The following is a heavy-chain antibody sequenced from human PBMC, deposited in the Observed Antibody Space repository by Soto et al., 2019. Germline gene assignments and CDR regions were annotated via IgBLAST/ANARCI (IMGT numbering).Heavy chain of an antibody. D-gene: IGHD6-25*01. CDR2: INHRGST. J-gene: IGHJ6*02. CDR3: ARGSRVKIPAASGRDYYYHGLDV. CDR1: GGSFSGYY. V-gene: IGHV4-34*01. Sequence: QVQLQQWGAGLLKPSETLSLTCAVYGGSFSGYYWSWIRQPPGKGLEWIGEINHRGSTNYNPSLNRRVTISVDTSKNQFSLKLNSVTAADTAVYYCARGSRVKIPAASGRDYYYHGLDVWGQGTAVTVSS.